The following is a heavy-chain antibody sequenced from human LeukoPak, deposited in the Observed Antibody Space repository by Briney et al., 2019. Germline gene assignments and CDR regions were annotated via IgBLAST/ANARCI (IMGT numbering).Heavy chain of an antibody. Sequence: ASVKVSCKASGYTITNNRMNWVRQAPGQGLEWMGVINPSGTGTSYAQNFQGRITMSRDTSTSTIYMELSSLRSEDTAFYYCATDHSMANIAWWFDPWGQGTLVTVSS. CDR3: ATDHSMANIAWWFDP. J-gene: IGHJ5*02. CDR2: INPSGTGT. D-gene: IGHD2/OR15-2a*01. V-gene: IGHV1-46*01. CDR1: GYTITNNR.